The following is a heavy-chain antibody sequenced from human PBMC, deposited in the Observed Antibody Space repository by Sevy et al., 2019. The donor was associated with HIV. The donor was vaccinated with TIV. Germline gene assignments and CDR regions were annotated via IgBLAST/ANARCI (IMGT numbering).Heavy chain of an antibody. D-gene: IGHD3-9*01. CDR2: ISGSGGTT. Sequence: GESLKISCAASGFTFRSYAMNWVRQAPGKGLEWVSSISGSGGTTSYAEFVKGRFTISRDNSNNTLYLQMNSLRSEDTAVYYCAKVWDDVLTAYYNWFDPWGQGTLVTVSS. V-gene: IGHV3-23*01. J-gene: IGHJ5*02. CDR1: GFTFRSYA. CDR3: AKVWDDVLTAYYNWFDP.